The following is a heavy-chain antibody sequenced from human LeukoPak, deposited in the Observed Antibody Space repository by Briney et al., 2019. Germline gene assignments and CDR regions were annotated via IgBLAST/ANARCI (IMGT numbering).Heavy chain of an antibody. CDR3: AKDDAWLQYGD. CDR2: IKQDGSEK. Sequence: GGSLRLSCVASGFTFSTYWMSWVRQAPGKGLEWVANIKQDGSEKYYVDSVKGRFTISRDNAKNSLYLQMNSLRPEDTAVYYCAKDDAWLQYGDWGRGTLVTVSS. D-gene: IGHD5-24*01. V-gene: IGHV3-7*03. CDR1: GFTFSTYW. J-gene: IGHJ4*02.